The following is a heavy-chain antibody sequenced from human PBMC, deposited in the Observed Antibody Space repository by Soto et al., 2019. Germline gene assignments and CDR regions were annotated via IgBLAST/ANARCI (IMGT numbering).Heavy chain of an antibody. V-gene: IGHV3-23*01. CDR1: GFTFSNYA. CDR3: STEIGGYLVGPLHL. CDR2: ISGKGDKT. D-gene: IGHD5-18*01. Sequence: DVQLLESGGGLVLPGGSLRLSCAASGFTFSNYAMTWVRQAPGKGLEWVSGISGKGDKTYYADSVKGRVTISRDKSKNTLYLQMNTLRAEDAAIYFCSTEIGGYLVGPLHLWGQGSLVTVSS. J-gene: IGHJ4*02.